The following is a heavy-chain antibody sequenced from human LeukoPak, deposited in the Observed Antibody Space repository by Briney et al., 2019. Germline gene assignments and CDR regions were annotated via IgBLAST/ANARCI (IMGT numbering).Heavy chain of an antibody. CDR3: AKDALSNGRWGTWFDP. CDR1: GFTFSSYW. D-gene: IGHD3-16*01. CDR2: INSDGSST. V-gene: IGHV3-74*01. Sequence: SGGSLRLSCAASGFTFSSYWMHWVRQAPGKGLVWVSRINSDGSSTNYADSVKGRFTISRDNAKNTLYLQMNSLRVEDTAVYFCAKDALSNGRWGTWFDPWGQGSLVTVSS. J-gene: IGHJ5*02.